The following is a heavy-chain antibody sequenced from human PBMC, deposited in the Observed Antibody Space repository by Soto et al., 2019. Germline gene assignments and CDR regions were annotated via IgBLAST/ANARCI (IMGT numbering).Heavy chain of an antibody. J-gene: IGHJ4*02. CDR1: GGSISSGDYY. V-gene: IGHV4-30-4*01. CDR2: IYHSGST. Sequence: SETLSLTCTVSGGSISSGDYYWSWIRQPPGKGLEWIGYIYHSGSTNYNPSLKSRVTISVDKSKNQFSLKLSSVTAADTAVYYCANSGSYRATVFDYWGQGTLVTVSS. CDR3: ANSGSYRATVFDY. D-gene: IGHD3-10*01.